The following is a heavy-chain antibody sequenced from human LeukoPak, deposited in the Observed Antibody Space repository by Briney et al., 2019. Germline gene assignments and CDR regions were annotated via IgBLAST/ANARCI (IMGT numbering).Heavy chain of an antibody. V-gene: IGHV4-39*07. D-gene: IGHD2-2*01. CDR1: DGSINTISDY. CDR2: VYYTGST. CDR3: ARTPRGYCSSTSCRDY. Sequence: SETLSLTCSVSDGSINTISDYWGWVRQPPGKGLEWIGSVYYTGSTYYNAPFKSRVTISVDTSKNQFSLKLSSVTAADTAVYYCARTPRGYCSSTSCRDYWGQGTLVTVSS. J-gene: IGHJ4*02.